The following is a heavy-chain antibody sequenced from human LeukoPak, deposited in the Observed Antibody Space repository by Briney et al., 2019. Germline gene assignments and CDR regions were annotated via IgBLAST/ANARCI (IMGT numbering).Heavy chain of an antibody. V-gene: IGHV4-34*01. CDR1: GGSFSGYY. Sequence: SETLSLTCAVCGGSFSGYYWSWIRQPPGKGLEWIGEINHSGSTNYNPSLKSRVTISVDTSKNQFSLKLSSVTAADTAVYYCARFRYYYDSSGLDYWGQGTLVTVSS. CDR2: INHSGST. D-gene: IGHD3-22*01. CDR3: ARFRYYYDSSGLDY. J-gene: IGHJ4*02.